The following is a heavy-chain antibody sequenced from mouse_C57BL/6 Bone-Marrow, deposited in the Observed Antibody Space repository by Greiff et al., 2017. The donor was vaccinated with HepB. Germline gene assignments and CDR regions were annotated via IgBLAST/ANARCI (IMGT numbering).Heavy chain of an antibody. CDR1: GYTFTNYW. D-gene: IGHD4-1*01. V-gene: IGHV1-63*01. CDR2: IYPGGGYT. CDR3: ASMGIYFDY. Sequence: VQLQQSGAELVRPGTSVKMSCTASGYTFTNYWIGWAKQRPGHGLEWIGDIYPGGGYTNHNQKFKGKATLTADKSTSTAYKQFSSLTSEDSAIYYGASMGIYFDYWGQGTTLPVSS. J-gene: IGHJ2*01.